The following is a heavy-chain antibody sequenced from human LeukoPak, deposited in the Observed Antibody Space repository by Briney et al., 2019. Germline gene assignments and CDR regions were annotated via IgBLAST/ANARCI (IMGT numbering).Heavy chain of an antibody. D-gene: IGHD3-22*01. V-gene: IGHV1-8*01. CDR3: ARGGSITMIVVVITKMGAFDI. Sequence: GASVKVSCKASGYTFTSYDINWVRQATGQGLEWMGWMNPNSGNTGYAQKFQGRATMTRNTSISTAYMELSILRSEDTAVYYCARGGSITMIVVVITKMGAFDIWGQGTMVTVSS. CDR2: MNPNSGNT. J-gene: IGHJ3*02. CDR1: GYTFTSYD.